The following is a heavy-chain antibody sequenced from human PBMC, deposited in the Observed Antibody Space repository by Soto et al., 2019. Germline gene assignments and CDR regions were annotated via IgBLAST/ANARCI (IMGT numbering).Heavy chain of an antibody. J-gene: IGHJ6*02. Sequence: EVQLVESGGGLVQPGRPLSLSCVASGLTFSDHYMDWVRQAPGKGLEWLARLRNRPNYYTTEYAASVKGRFTFSRDDSKNSLYLLMDLLKTGDPAVDYCARGGNPDYRPYVSGMEVWGQGAKVAVSS. CDR1: GLTFSDHY. CDR3: ARGGNPDYRPYVSGMEV. CDR2: LRNRPNYYTT. D-gene: IGHD4-17*01. V-gene: IGHV3-72*01.